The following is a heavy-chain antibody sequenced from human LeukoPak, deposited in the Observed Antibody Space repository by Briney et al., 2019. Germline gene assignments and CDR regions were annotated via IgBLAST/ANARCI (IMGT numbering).Heavy chain of an antibody. CDR3: VSGYCSSTTCYRGAY. CDR1: GFTFGNYW. J-gene: IGHJ4*02. CDR2: ISDDGSSA. V-gene: IGHV3-74*01. D-gene: IGHD2-2*03. Sequence: GGSLRLSCAASGFTFGNYWMHWVRQAPGKGLLWVLRISDDGSSANYADSVQGRFTISRDNAKNTVYLQMHSLRAEDTAVYYCVSGYCSSTTCYRGAYWGQGTLVTVSS.